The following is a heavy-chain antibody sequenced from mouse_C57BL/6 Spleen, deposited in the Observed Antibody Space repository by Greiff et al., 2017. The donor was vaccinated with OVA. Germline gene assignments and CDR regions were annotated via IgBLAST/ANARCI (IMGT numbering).Heavy chain of an antibody. CDR1: GFTFSSYA. V-gene: IGHV5-4*01. J-gene: IGHJ4*01. CDR3: ARDRDYDDAMDY. CDR2: ISDGGSYT. Sequence: EVQWVESGGGLVKPGGSLKLSCAASGFTFSSYAMSWVRQTPEKRLEWVATISDGGSYTYYPDNVKGRFTISRDNAKNNLYLQMSHLKSEDTAMYYCARDRDYDDAMDYWGQGTSVTVSS. D-gene: IGHD2-4*01.